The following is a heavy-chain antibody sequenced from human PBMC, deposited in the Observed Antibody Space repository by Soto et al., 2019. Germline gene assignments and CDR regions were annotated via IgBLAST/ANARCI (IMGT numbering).Heavy chain of an antibody. CDR1: GFTFNTYW. Sequence: EVQRVESGGDLVQPGGSLRLSCVASGFTFNTYWMSWVRQAPGKGLEWVANIKEDGSDKYYVESVKGRFTISRDNAKNLLYLQMSSLGAGDTAMYYCARFTRGSSGDYWGQGTLVTVSS. CDR2: IKEDGSDK. CDR3: ARFTRGSSGDY. J-gene: IGHJ4*02. D-gene: IGHD6-25*01. V-gene: IGHV3-7*01.